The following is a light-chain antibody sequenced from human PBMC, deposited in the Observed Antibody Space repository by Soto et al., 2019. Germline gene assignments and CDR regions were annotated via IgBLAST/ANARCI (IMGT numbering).Light chain of an antibody. Sequence: DIQMTQSPSSVSVSVGDRVTITCRASQGFSSWLAWYQQKPGKAPKLLIYAASSFKSGVPSRFSGSGSGTDFTLTIISLQHEDFATYYCQQANSFSYTFGQGTKLEIK. CDR1: QGFSSW. J-gene: IGKJ2*01. CDR3: QQANSFSYT. V-gene: IGKV1-12*01. CDR2: AAS.